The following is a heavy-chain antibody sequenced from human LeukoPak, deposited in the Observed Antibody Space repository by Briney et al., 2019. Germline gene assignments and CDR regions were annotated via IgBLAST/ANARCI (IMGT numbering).Heavy chain of an antibody. V-gene: IGHV4-59*01. CDR1: GDSIRSNY. CDR2: LSYSGST. CDR3: ARDPRRWGDFSVGHWFDP. D-gene: IGHD5-24*01. J-gene: IGHJ5*02. Sequence: SETLSLTCTVSGDSIRSNYWSWIRQPPGKGLEWIGHLSYSGSTKYNPALKSRVTISADTSKNQFSLKLSSVTAADTAVYYCARDPRRWGDFSVGHWFDPWGQGTLVTVSS.